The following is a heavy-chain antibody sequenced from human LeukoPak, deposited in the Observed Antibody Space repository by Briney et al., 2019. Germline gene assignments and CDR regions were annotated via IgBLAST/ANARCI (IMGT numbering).Heavy chain of an antibody. V-gene: IGHV4-61*08. CDR1: GDPISSHSDY. D-gene: IGHD2-15*01. CDR3: ARECSGFDY. CDR2: IYYSGST. Sequence: PSETLPLTCTVSGDPISSHSDYKWTWIRQTPGRGLEWIGYIYYSGSTSYNPSLKSRVIISVDTSKNQFSLKLTSVTAADTAVYYCARECSGFDYWAQGTLVTVSS. J-gene: IGHJ4*02.